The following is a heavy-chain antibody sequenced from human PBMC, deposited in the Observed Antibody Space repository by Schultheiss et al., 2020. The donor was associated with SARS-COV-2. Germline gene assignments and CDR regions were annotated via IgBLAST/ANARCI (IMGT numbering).Heavy chain of an antibody. Sequence: GESLKISCVASGFTFSGYGMHWVRQAPGKGLEWVAVIWYDGSNEYYADSVKGRFTISRDNSKNTLYLQMNGLRAEDTAVYYCARDTWRTTAMVIPDYWGQGTLVTVSS. D-gene: IGHD5-18*01. J-gene: IGHJ4*02. V-gene: IGHV3-33*01. CDR1: GFTFSGYG. CDR2: IWYDGSNE. CDR3: ARDTWRTTAMVIPDY.